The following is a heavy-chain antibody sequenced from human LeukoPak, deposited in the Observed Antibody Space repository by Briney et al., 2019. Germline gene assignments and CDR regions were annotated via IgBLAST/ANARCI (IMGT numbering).Heavy chain of an antibody. CDR2: INYRGAT. D-gene: IGHD3-22*01. CDR1: GGSISTYY. Sequence: SETLSLTCTVSGGSISTYYWCWIRQPPGKGLEWIGFINYRGATNQNPSLKSRVTISVDTSKNQFSLKLSSVTAADTAVYYCARDSHDSSGSDYWGQGTLVTVSS. V-gene: IGHV4-59*01. J-gene: IGHJ4*02. CDR3: ARDSHDSSGSDY.